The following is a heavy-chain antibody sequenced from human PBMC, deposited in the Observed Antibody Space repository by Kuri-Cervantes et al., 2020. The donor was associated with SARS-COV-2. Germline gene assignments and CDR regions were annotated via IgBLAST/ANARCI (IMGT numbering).Heavy chain of an antibody. J-gene: IGHJ3*02. CDR1: GGSISSYY. Sequence: SETLSLTCTVSGGSISSYYWNWIRQPPGKGLEWIGSIYYSGSTYYNPSLKSRVTISVDTSKNQFSLKLSSVTAADAAVYYCARSGYSYGPETQGAFDIWGQGTMVTVSS. CDR3: ARSGYSYGPETQGAFDI. D-gene: IGHD5-18*01. V-gene: IGHV4-59*05. CDR2: IYYSGST.